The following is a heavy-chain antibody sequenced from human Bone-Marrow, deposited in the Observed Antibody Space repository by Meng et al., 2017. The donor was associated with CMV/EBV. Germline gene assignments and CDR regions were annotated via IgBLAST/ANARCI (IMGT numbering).Heavy chain of an antibody. CDR2: ISSSSSYT. D-gene: IGHD6-19*01. J-gene: IGHJ4*02. V-gene: IGHV3-11*06. CDR3: ARRHSSGPYFDY. Sequence: QVQLVESGGGLVKPGGSLVLSCAASGFTFSDYYMSWIRQAPGKGLEWVSYISSSSSYTNYADSVKGRFTISRDNAKNSLYLQMNSLRAEDTAVYYCARRHSSGPYFDYWGQGTLVTVSS. CDR1: GFTFSDYY.